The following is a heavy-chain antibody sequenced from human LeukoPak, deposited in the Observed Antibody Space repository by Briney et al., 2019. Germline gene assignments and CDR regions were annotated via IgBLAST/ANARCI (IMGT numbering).Heavy chain of an antibody. CDR3: ARDRPNYYGSDGHYYRRDGDY. CDR1: GFTFSIYA. V-gene: IGHV3-23*01. Sequence: GGSLRLSCAASGFTFSIYAMSWVRQAPGKGLQWVSSITSRGESTWYVDSVKGRFTITRDHSENTLYLQMHSLRAEDTAVYYCARDRPNYYGSDGHYYRRDGDYWGRGTLVSVSS. D-gene: IGHD3-22*01. J-gene: IGHJ4*02. CDR2: ITSRGEST.